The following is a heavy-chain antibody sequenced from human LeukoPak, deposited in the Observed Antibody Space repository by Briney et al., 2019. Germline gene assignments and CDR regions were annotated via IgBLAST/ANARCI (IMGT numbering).Heavy chain of an antibody. J-gene: IGHJ3*02. CDR3: ARQSKTVTRDAFDI. CDR2: IYYSGCT. Sequence: SETLSLTCTVSGGSISSYYWSWIRQPPGKGLEWIGYIYYSGCTNYNPSLKSRVTILVDTSKNQFSLKLSSVTAAGTAVYYCARQSKTVTRDAFDIWGQGTMVTVSS. D-gene: IGHD5-18*01. V-gene: IGHV4-59*08. CDR1: GGSISSYY.